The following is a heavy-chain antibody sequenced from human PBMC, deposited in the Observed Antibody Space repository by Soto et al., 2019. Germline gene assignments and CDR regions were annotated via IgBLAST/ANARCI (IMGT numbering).Heavy chain of an antibody. Sequence: DVQLVESGGGLVQPGGSLRLSCVASGFTYTYYWMSWVRQAPGKGLEWVARIKFDGTTIQYADSVNGRFTISRDNAENAQLVLVRLLTGDATALYYGAGESGAVSGSSVNHYFNYWGQGGLVTVSS. CDR2: IKFDGTTI. D-gene: IGHD3-10*01. CDR3: AGESGAVSGSSVNHYFNY. CDR1: GFTYTYYW. J-gene: IGHJ4*02. V-gene: IGHV3-7*04.